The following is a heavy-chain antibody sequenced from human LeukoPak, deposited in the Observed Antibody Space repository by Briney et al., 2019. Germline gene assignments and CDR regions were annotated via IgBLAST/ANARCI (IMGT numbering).Heavy chain of an antibody. V-gene: IGHV5-10-1*01. CDR3: ARHRYSGSYYVGDY. J-gene: IGHJ4*02. Sequence: GESLKISCKGSGYTFTSYWISWVRQMPGKGLEWMGRIDPSDSYTNYSPSFQGHVTISADKSVSTAHLQWSGLKASDTAMYYCARHRYSGSYYVGDYWGQGTLVTVSS. CDR2: IDPSDSYT. D-gene: IGHD1-26*01. CDR1: GYTFTSYW.